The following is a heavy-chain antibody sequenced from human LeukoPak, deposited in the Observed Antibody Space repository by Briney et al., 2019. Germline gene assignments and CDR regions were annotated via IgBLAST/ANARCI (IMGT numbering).Heavy chain of an antibody. V-gene: IGHV3-30*18. CDR1: GFTFSSYT. Sequence: GGSLRLSCTASGFTFSSYTMSWVRQAPGEGLEWVAVISYDGSNKYYADSVKGRFTISRDNSKNTLYLQMNSLRAEDTAVYYCAKDQAYYDFWSGPDYWGQGTLVTVSS. CDR2: ISYDGSNK. J-gene: IGHJ4*02. CDR3: AKDQAYYDFWSGPDY. D-gene: IGHD3-3*01.